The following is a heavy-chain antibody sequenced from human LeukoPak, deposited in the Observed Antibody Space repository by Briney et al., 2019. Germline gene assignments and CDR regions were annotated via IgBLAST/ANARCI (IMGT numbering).Heavy chain of an antibody. CDR3: AKDRGPITDY. V-gene: IGHV3-48*01. Sequence: GGSLRLSCAASGFTFSSYSMNWVRQAPGKGLEWVSYISSSSSTIYYADSVKGRFTISRDNSKNTLYLQMNSLRAEDTAVYYCAKDRGPITDYWGQGTLVTVPS. CDR1: GFTFSSYS. J-gene: IGHJ4*02. D-gene: IGHD5-12*01. CDR2: ISSSSSTI.